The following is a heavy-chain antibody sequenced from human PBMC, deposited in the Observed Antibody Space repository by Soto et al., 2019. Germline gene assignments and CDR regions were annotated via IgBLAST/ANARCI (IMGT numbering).Heavy chain of an antibody. CDR2: INAGNGNT. D-gene: IGHD6-19*01. V-gene: IGHV1-3*01. CDR3: ARAMGIAVAGSREMDV. J-gene: IGHJ6*02. CDR1: GYTFTSYA. Sequence: ASVKVSCKASGYTFTSYAMHWVRQAPGQRLEWMGWINAGNGNTKYSQKFQGRVTITRDTSASTAYMELSSLRSEDTAVYYCARAMGIAVAGSREMDVWGQGTTVTVSS.